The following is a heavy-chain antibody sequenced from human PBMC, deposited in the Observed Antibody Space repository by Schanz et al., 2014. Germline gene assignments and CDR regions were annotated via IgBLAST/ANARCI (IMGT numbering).Heavy chain of an antibody. V-gene: IGHV4-39*01. CDR2: IYNSGST. D-gene: IGHD3-10*01. J-gene: IGHJ5*02. CDR3: GRHPHYYGSGSGFDP. CDR1: GGSISSSSYF. Sequence: QLQLQESGPGLVKPSETLSLTCTVSGGSISSSSYFWGWIRQPPGKGLEWIGSIYNSGSTYYNPSLKRQFTVPVATSKTQFSLKLTAVPAADTAVYYCGRHPHYYGSGSGFDPWGQGTLVTVSS.